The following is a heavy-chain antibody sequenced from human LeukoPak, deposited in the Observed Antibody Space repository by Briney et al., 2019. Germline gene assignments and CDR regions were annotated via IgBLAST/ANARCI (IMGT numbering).Heavy chain of an antibody. J-gene: IGHJ3*01. CDR1: GYSFTHFR. Sequence: GESLQISCKGSGYSFTHFRLGWVRQMPGKGLDWMGIIYPADSDTVYSPSFQGQVTISADKSISTAYLQWSSLKASDTAMYYCARYSVAGARYDAFELWGQGTVVTVSS. CDR3: ARYSVAGARYDAFEL. V-gene: IGHV5-51*01. D-gene: IGHD6-13*01. CDR2: IYPADSDT.